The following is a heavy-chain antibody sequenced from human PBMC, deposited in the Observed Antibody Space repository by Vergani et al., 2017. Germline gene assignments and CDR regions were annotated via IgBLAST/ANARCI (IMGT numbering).Heavy chain of an antibody. D-gene: IGHD3-10*01. J-gene: IGHJ4*02. V-gene: IGHV1-18*01. CDR2: ISAYNGNT. CDR3: ARAPVWFGETLKSLDY. Sequence: QVQLVQSGAEVKKPGSSVKVSCKASGGTFSSYAISWVRQAPGQGLEWMGWISAYNGNTNYAQKLQGRVTMTTDTSTSTAYMELRSLRSDDTAVYYCARAPVWFGETLKSLDYWGQGTLVTVSS. CDR1: GGTFSSYA.